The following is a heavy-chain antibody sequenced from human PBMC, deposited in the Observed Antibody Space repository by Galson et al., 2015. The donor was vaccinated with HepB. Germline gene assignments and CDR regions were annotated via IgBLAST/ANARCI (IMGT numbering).Heavy chain of an antibody. D-gene: IGHD2-2*01. Sequence: SVKVSCKASGYSFTSYFMHWVRQAPGQGLEWMGIINPRDGSTGYAQKFQGRVTMSRETSTSTVHMELSSLRSEDTAVYYCARRQCSSSWCYSNWFDPWGQGTLVTVSS. J-gene: IGHJ5*02. CDR1: GYSFTSYF. CDR3: ARRQCSSSWCYSNWFDP. CDR2: INPRDGST. V-gene: IGHV1-46*01.